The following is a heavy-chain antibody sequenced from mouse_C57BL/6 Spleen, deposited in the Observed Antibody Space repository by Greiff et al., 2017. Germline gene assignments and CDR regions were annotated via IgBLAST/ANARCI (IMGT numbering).Heavy chain of an antibody. Sequence: VQLQQPGAELVMPGASVKLSCKASGYTFTSYWMHWVKQRPGQGLEWIGEIGPSDSYTNYNQKFKGKSTLTVDKSSSTAYMQLSSLTSEDSAVYYCARRDYEAMDYWGQGTSVTVSS. CDR1: GYTFTSYW. D-gene: IGHD1-1*01. V-gene: IGHV1-69*01. CDR2: IGPSDSYT. J-gene: IGHJ4*01. CDR3: ARRDYEAMDY.